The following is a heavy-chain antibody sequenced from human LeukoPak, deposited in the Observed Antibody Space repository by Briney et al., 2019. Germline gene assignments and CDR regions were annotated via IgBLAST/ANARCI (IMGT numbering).Heavy chain of an antibody. CDR2: IYYSGST. J-gene: IGHJ3*02. Sequence: PSQTLSLTCTVSGGSISSGGYYWSWLRQHPGEGLEWIGYIYYSGSTYYNPSLKSRVTISVDTSKNQFSLKLSSVTAADTAVYYCARDRYYDSSGYLTGIWGQGTMVTVSS. V-gene: IGHV4-31*03. CDR3: ARDRYYDSSGYLTGI. CDR1: GGSISSGGYY. D-gene: IGHD3-22*01.